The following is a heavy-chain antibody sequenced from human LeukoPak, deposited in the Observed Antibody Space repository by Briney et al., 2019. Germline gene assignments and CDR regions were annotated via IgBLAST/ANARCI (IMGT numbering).Heavy chain of an antibody. CDR2: INPNGGST. J-gene: IGHJ5*02. CDR1: GYTFTSYY. CDR3: ARVLPEYYGSGSYYSENNWFDP. Sequence: ASVKVSCKASGYTFTSYYMHWVRQAPGQGLEWMGIINPNGGSTNYAQSVQGRVTMTRDTSTSTVYMELSSLRSEDTAVYYCARVLPEYYGSGSYYSENNWFDPWGQGTLVTVSS. V-gene: IGHV1-46*01. D-gene: IGHD3-10*01.